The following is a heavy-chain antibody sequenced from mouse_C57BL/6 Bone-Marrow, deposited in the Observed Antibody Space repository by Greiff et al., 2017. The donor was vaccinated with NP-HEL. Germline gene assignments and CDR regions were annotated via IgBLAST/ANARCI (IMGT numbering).Heavy chain of an antibody. V-gene: IGHV5-17*01. CDR1: GFTFSDYG. Sequence: EVKLMESGGGLVKPGGSLKLSCAASGFTFSDYGMHWVRQAPEKGLEWVAYISSGSSTIYYADTVKGRFTISRDNAKNTLFLQMTSLRSEDTAMYYCARRTPMDYWGQGTSVTVSS. CDR2: ISSGSSTI. CDR3: ARRTPMDY. J-gene: IGHJ4*01.